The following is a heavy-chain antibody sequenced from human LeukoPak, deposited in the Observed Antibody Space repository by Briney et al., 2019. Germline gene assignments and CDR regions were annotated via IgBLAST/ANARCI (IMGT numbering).Heavy chain of an antibody. Sequence: GGSLRLSCAASGFTFSSYATSWVRQAPGKGLEWVANIKPDGSGKYYLDSVKGRFTTSRDNSKNSLHLQMNSLRAEDTAVYYCAREFRTSKDAFDIWGQGTMVTVSS. D-gene: IGHD1-14*01. CDR2: IKPDGSGK. J-gene: IGHJ3*02. V-gene: IGHV3-7*01. CDR1: GFTFSSYA. CDR3: AREFRTSKDAFDI.